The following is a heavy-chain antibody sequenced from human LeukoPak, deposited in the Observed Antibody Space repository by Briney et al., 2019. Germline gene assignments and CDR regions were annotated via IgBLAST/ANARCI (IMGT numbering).Heavy chain of an antibody. Sequence: GGSLRLSCGASGFTFDDYAMHWVRQAPGKGLEWVSGISWNSGSIGYADSVKGRFTISRDNAKNSLYLQMNSLRAEDMALYYCAKDADYGGNYFDYWGQGTLVTVSS. J-gene: IGHJ4*02. CDR2: ISWNSGSI. D-gene: IGHD4-23*01. V-gene: IGHV3-9*03. CDR1: GFTFDDYA. CDR3: AKDADYGGNYFDY.